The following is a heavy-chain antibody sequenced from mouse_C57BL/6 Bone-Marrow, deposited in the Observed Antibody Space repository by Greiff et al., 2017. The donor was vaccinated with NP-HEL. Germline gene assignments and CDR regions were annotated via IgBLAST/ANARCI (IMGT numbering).Heavy chain of an antibody. V-gene: IGHV1-9*01. CDR1: GYTFTGYW. Sequence: QVQLKQSGAELMKPGASVKLSCKATGYTFTGYWIEWVKQRPGHGLEWIGEILPGSGSTNYTEKFKGKATFTADTSANTAYMQLSSLTTEDSAIYYCARGGLRDDYWGQGTTLTVSS. CDR2: ILPGSGST. D-gene: IGHD2-4*01. CDR3: ARGGLRDDY. J-gene: IGHJ2*01.